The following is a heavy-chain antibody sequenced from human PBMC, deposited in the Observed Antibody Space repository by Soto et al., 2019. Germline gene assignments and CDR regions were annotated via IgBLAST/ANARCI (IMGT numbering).Heavy chain of an antibody. Sequence: EMQLVESGGGLVQPGGSLRLSCAASGFTFTNYWMQWVRQAPGKGLVWVSRINSDGSSTSHADSVKGRFTSSRDNAKNAPYLQMSSLRAEDTAVYYCARPQYLPDDVFDVWGRGTVVTVSS. CDR1: GFTFTNYW. V-gene: IGHV3-74*01. CDR2: INSDGSST. D-gene: IGHD2-2*01. J-gene: IGHJ3*01. CDR3: ARPQYLPDDVFDV.